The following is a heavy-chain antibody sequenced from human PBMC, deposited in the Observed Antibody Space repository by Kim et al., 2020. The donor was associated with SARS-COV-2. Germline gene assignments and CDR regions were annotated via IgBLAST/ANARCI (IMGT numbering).Heavy chain of an antibody. CDR2: IIPIFGTA. Sequence: SVKVSCKASGGTFSSYAISWVRQAPGQGLEWIGGIIPIFGTANYAQKFQGRVTITADESTSTAYMELSSLRSEDTAVYYCARRGDIVATIIYYGMDVWGQGTTVTVSS. V-gene: IGHV1-69*13. CDR3: ARRGDIVATIIYYGMDV. D-gene: IGHD5-12*01. CDR1: GGTFSSYA. J-gene: IGHJ6*02.